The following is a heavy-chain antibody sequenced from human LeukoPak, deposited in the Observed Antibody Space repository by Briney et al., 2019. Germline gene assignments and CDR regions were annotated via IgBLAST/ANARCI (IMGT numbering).Heavy chain of an antibody. D-gene: IGHD4-11*01. CDR3: AKGGFRDDYSLVH. J-gene: IGHJ4*02. CDR2: ISSSGSTI. Sequence: TGGSLRLSCAASGFTFSSYEMNWVRQAPGKGLEWVSYISSSGSTIYYADSVKGRFTISRDNAKNTLYLQMNSLRAEDTAVYYCAKGGFRDDYSLVHWGQGTLVTVSS. CDR1: GFTFSSYE. V-gene: IGHV3-48*03.